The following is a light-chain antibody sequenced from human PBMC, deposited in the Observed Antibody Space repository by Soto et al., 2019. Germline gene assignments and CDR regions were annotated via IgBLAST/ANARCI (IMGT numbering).Light chain of an antibody. V-gene: IGLV2-14*01. CDR1: SCDVGRYTY. CDR2: DVY. CDR3: TSYTSTSTPYV. Sequence: QSVLTQPASVSGSPGQSITIACAGTSCDVGRYTYVSWYQQHPGKAPKLIIYDVYNRPSGVSTRFSGSKSGNTASLTISGLQAEDEADYYCTSYTSTSTPYVFGGGTEVTVL. J-gene: IGLJ1*01.